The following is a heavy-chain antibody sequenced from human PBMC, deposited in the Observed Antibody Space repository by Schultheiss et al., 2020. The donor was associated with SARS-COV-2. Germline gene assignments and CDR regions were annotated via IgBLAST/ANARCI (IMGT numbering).Heavy chain of an antibody. V-gene: IGHV1-24*01. J-gene: IGHJ4*02. CDR2: FIPVLGTT. CDR1: GYTLTELS. D-gene: IGHD3-22*01. CDR3: TRVINYYANSGSDPYYFDY. Sequence: ASVKVSCKVSGYTLTELSMHWVRQAPGKGLEWMGRFIPVLGTTYYAQTFQGRVIISADISTSTTFMELTSLRSEDTAVYYCTRVINYYANSGSDPYYFDYWGQGTLVTVSS.